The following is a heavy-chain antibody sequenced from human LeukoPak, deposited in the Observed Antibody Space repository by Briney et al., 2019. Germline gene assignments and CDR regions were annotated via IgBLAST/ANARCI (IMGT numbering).Heavy chain of an antibody. CDR1: GFTFSSYA. V-gene: IGHV3-23*01. CDR3: SNKSGNKAFDI. Sequence: GGSLRLSCAASGFTFSSYAMSWVRQAPGKGLEWVSAIGVNTYYAYSVRCRLSLFRDTSDNTLYLQYISLGAEGTAVSYVSNKSGNKAFDIWGQGTIVTVSP. J-gene: IGHJ3*02. CDR2: IGVNT.